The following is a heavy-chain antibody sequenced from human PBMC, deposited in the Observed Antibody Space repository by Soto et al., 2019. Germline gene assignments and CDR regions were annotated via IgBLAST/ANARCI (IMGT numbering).Heavy chain of an antibody. Sequence: GGSLRLSCAASGFTFSSYGMHWVRQAPGKGLEWVAVISYDGSNKYYADSVKGRFTISRDNSKNTLYLQMNSLRAEDTAVHYCAKDPSPYTYYYDSSGYSWFDPWGQGTLVTVSS. J-gene: IGHJ5*02. CDR2: ISYDGSNK. V-gene: IGHV3-30*18. CDR3: AKDPSPYTYYYDSSGYSWFDP. CDR1: GFTFSSYG. D-gene: IGHD3-22*01.